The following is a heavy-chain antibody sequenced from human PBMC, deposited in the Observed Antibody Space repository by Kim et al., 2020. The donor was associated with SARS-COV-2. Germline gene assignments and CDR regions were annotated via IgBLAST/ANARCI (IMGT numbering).Heavy chain of an antibody. V-gene: IGHV7-4-1*02. J-gene: IGHJ6*02. CDR2: INTNTGNP. CDR3: ARLYYYDSSGYYEPCCPMNYYYYYGMDV. Sequence: ASVKVSCKASGYTFTSYAMNWVRQAPGQGLEWMGWINTNTGNPTYAQGFTGRFVFSLDTSVSTAYLQISSLKAEDTAVYYCARLYYYDSSGYYEPCCPMNYYYYYGMDVWGQGTTVTVSS. CDR1: GYTFTSYA. D-gene: IGHD3-22*01.